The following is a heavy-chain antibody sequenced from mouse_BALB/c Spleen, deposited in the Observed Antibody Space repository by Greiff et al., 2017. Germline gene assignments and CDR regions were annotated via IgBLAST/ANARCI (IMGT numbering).Heavy chain of an antibody. V-gene: IGHV14-3*02. CDR1: GFNIKDTY. J-gene: IGHJ1*01. CDR3: ARNRDGYYVWYFDV. D-gene: IGHD2-3*01. Sequence: EVQLQQSGAELVKPGASVKLSCTASGFNIKDTYMHWVKQRPEQGLEWIGRIDPANGNTKYDPKFQGKATITADTSSNTAYLQLSSLTSEDTAVYYCARNRDGYYVWYFDVWGAGTTVTVSS. CDR2: IDPANGNT.